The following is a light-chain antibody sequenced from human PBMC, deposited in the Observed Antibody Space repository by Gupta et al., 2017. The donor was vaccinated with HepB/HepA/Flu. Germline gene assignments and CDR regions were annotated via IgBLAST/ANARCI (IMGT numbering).Light chain of an antibody. V-gene: IGKV3-11*01. CDR1: QSVSSY. CDR2: DAS. Sequence: EIVLTQSPATLSLSPGERATLSCRASQSVSSYLAWYQQKPGQAPRLLIYDASNRDTGIPARSSGSGSGTDLPLTSSSREQEDFAVYYLQQRSKWPPWTFGQGTKVEIK. J-gene: IGKJ1*01. CDR3: QQRSKWPPWT.